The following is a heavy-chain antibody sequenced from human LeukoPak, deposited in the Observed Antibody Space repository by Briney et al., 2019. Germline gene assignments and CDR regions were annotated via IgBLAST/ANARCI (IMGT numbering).Heavy chain of an antibody. D-gene: IGHD2/OR15-2a*01. CDR2: ITNDGSNK. V-gene: IGHV3-30*18. CDR1: GFIFSSYG. J-gene: IGHJ6*02. CDR3: AKVRGPGRPQYYGMDV. Sequence: GKSLRLSCAASGFIFSSYGMHWARQAPGKGLEWVALITNDGSNKYYADSVKGRFTISRDNSKNTVYLQMNSLRGEDTAVYHCAKVRGPGRPQYYGMDVWGQGTTVTVSS.